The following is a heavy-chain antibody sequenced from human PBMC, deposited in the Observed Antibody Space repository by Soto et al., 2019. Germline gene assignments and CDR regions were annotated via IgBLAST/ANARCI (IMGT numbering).Heavy chain of an antibody. Sequence: SVKVSCKASGGTFSSYAISWVRQAPGQGLEWMGGIIPIFGTANYAQKFQGRVTITADESTSTAYMELSSLRSEDTAVYYCAGPPPRGGATPSSYSGRDVGGKGPRATFP. CDR3: AGPPPRGGATPSSYSGRDV. CDR1: GGTFSSYA. V-gene: IGHV1-69*13. CDR2: IIPIFGTA. J-gene: IGHJ6*04. D-gene: IGHD1-26*01.